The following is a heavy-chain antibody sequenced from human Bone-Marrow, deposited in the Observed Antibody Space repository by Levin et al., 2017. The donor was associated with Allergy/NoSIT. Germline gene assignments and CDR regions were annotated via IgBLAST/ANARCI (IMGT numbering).Heavy chain of an antibody. CDR2: INGDGSTT. Sequence: LSLTCAASGFTFSSYWMHWVRQAPGKGLVWVSRINGDGSTTGYADSVKGRFTISRDNAKNTLYVQMNSLRAEDTAVYYCARGYCSGNTCYDQVAFDIWGQGTMVTVSS. D-gene: IGHD2-15*01. V-gene: IGHV3-74*01. CDR3: ARGYCSGNTCYDQVAFDI. CDR1: GFTFSSYW. J-gene: IGHJ3*02.